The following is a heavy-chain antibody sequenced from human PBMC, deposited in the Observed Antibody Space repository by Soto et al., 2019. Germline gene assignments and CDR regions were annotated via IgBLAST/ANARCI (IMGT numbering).Heavy chain of an antibody. CDR3: ARDPGYSCGNT. Sequence: GASVKVSCKASGYTFTGYAMLWVRQAPGQRLEWMGWINAGNGNTKYSQKFQGRVTITRDTSASTAYMELSSLRSEDTAVYYCARDPGYSCGNTWGQGTLVTVSS. CDR1: GYTFTGYA. J-gene: IGHJ5*02. V-gene: IGHV1-3*01. D-gene: IGHD5-18*01. CDR2: INAGNGNT.